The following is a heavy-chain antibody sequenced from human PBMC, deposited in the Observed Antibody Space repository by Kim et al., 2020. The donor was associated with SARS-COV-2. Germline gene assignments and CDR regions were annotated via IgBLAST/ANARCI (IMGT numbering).Heavy chain of an antibody. Sequence: DSMKGRFTVARDNAKNSLYLQMNSLRAEDTAVYYCARGRDYYDSSGQFDYWGQGTLVTVSS. V-gene: IGHV3-21*01. D-gene: IGHD3-22*01. J-gene: IGHJ4*02. CDR3: ARGRDYYDSSGQFDY.